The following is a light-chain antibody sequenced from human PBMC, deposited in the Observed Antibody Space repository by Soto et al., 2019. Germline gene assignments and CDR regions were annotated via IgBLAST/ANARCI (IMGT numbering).Light chain of an antibody. CDR2: EVS. V-gene: IGLV2-8*01. J-gene: IGLJ2*01. CDR1: SSDVGGYNY. Sequence: QSALTQPPSASGSPGQSVTISCTGTSSDVGGYNYVSWYQQHPGKAPKLMIYEVSKRPSGVPDRFSGSKSGNTASLTVSGRQAEDEADYYCSSYAGSNNLVFGRRTQVTVL. CDR3: SSYAGSNNLV.